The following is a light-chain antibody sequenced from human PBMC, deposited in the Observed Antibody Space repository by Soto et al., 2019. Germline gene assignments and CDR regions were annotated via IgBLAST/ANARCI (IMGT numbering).Light chain of an antibody. V-gene: IGKV3-20*01. CDR1: QSLSSTA. CDR3: QHYGSSQRT. Sequence: EIVLTQSPGPLSFSPGERATLSCRASQSLSSTALAWYQQTPGQAPRLLIYDASTRATGIPVRFSGSLSGTDFTLTISRLKPEDCSVYYCQHYGSSQRTFGQGTRVEIK. J-gene: IGKJ1*01. CDR2: DAS.